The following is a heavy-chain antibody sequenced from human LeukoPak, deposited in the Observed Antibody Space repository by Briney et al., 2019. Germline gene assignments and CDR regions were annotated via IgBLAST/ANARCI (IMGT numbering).Heavy chain of an antibody. CDR2: IYASGAT. V-gene: IGHV4-4*07. Sequence: SETLSLTCSVSGGSLSSYSWSWIRQPPGKGLEWIGRIYASGATIYNPSLQSRISISVDTSNNHFSLHLTSVTAADTAVYYCARRMLEARQSSATNWFDPWGQGTLATVSS. J-gene: IGHJ5*02. CDR1: GGSLSSYS. CDR3: ARRMLEARQSSATNWFDP. D-gene: IGHD1-1*01.